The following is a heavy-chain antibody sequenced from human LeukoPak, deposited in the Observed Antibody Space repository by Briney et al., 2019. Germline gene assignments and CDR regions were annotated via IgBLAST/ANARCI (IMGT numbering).Heavy chain of an antibody. CDR2: IYYSGST. Sequence: PSETLSLTCAVYGGSFSGYYWSWIRQPPGKGLEWIGSIYYSGSTYYNPSLKSRVTISVDTSKNQFSLKLSSVTAADTAVYYCARFSGSGSYVDYWGQGTLVTVSS. D-gene: IGHD3-10*01. J-gene: IGHJ4*02. CDR3: ARFSGSGSYVDY. V-gene: IGHV4-34*01. CDR1: GGSFSGYY.